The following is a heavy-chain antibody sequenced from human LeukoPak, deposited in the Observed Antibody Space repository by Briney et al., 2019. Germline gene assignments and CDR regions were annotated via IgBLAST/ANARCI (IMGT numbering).Heavy chain of an antibody. Sequence: GGSLRLSCAASGFTFSNAWMSWVRQAPGKGLEWVGRIKSKTDGGTTDYAAPVKGRFTISRDDSKNTLYLQMNSLKTEDTAVYYCTTSIAARPYYFDYWGQGTLVTVSS. CDR1: GFTFSNAW. CDR2: IKSKTDGGTT. D-gene: IGHD6-6*01. V-gene: IGHV3-15*01. J-gene: IGHJ4*02. CDR3: TTSIAARPYYFDY.